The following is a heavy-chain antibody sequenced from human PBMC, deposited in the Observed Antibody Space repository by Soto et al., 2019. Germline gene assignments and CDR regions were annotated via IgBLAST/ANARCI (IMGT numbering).Heavy chain of an antibody. Sequence: SETLSLTCAVYGGSFSGYYWSWIRQPPGKGLEWIGEINHSGSTNYNPSLKSRVTISVDTSKNQFSLKLSSVTAADTAVYYCTRGLKVVVVVAAPPNNGFDPWGQGTLVTVSS. J-gene: IGHJ5*02. D-gene: IGHD2-15*01. CDR3: TRGLKVVVVVAAPPNNGFDP. CDR2: INHSGST. CDR1: GGSFSGYY. V-gene: IGHV4-34*01.